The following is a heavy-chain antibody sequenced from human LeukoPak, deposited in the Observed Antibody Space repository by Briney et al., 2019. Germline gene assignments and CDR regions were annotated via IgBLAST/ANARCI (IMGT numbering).Heavy chain of an antibody. D-gene: IGHD6-19*01. CDR3: AKAGIAVAGTDVYFDY. V-gene: IGHV3-9*01. Sequence: GRSLRLSCAASGFTFDDYAMHWVRRAPGKGLEWVSGISWNSGSIGYADSVKGRFTISRDNAKNSLYLQMNSLRAEDTALYYCAKAGIAVAGTDVYFDYWGQGTLVTVSS. CDR1: GFTFDDYA. J-gene: IGHJ4*02. CDR2: ISWNSGSI.